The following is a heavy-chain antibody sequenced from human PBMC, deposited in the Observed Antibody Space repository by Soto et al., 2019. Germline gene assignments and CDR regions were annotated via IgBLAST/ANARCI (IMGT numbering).Heavy chain of an antibody. D-gene: IGHD1-1*01. Sequence: SETLSLTCTVSGGSISSYYWSWIRQPPGKGLEWIGYIYYSGSTNYNPSLKSRVTISVDTSKNQFSLKLSSVTAADTAVYYCARAKLVDAFDIWGQGTMVTVSS. J-gene: IGHJ3*02. CDR1: GGSISSYY. CDR3: ARAKLVDAFDI. V-gene: IGHV4-59*01. CDR2: IYYSGST.